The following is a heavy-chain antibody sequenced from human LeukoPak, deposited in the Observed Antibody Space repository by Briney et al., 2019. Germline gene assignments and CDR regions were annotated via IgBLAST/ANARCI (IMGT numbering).Heavy chain of an antibody. CDR3: ASSDYFSY. CDR1: GYTLADLS. CDR2: FDPDGDT. V-gene: IGHV1-24*01. J-gene: IGHJ4*02. Sequence: ASVKVSCKVSGYTLADLSMYWVRQAPGKGLEWMGGFDPDGDTIYAQKFQGRFTMTEDTSTDTAYMELSSLRSDDTAICYCASSDYFSYWGQGTLVTVSS.